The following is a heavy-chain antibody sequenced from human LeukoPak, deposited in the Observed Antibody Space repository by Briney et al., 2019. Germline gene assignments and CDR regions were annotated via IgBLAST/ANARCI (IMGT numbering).Heavy chain of an antibody. CDR1: GFTFSSYS. J-gene: IGHJ4*02. Sequence: GGSLRLSCAASGFTFSSYSMNWVRQAPGKGLEWVSSISSSSNYIYYADSVKGRFTISRDNAKNSLYLQMNSLRAEDTAVYYCARDYDSSGYYPNVDYWGQGTLVTVSS. CDR2: ISSSSNYI. CDR3: ARDYDSSGYYPNVDY. D-gene: IGHD3-22*01. V-gene: IGHV3-21*01.